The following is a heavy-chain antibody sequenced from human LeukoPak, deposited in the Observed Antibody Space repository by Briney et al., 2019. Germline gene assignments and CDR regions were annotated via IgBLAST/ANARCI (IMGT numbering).Heavy chain of an antibody. D-gene: IGHD3-22*01. V-gene: IGHV4-59*01. J-gene: IGHJ4*02. CDR3: ARMRDSSGYYPDY. CDR1: GGSISSYY. Sequence: SETLSLTCTVSGGSISSYYWSWIRQPPGKGLEWIGYIYYSRSTNYNPSLKSRVTISVDTSKNQFSLKLSSVTAADTAVYYCARMRDSSGYYPDYWGQGTLVTVSS. CDR2: IYYSRST.